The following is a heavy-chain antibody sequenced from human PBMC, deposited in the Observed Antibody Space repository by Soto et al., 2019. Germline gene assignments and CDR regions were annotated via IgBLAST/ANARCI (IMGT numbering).Heavy chain of an antibody. Sequence: GGSLRLSCAASGFTFSSYWMSWFRQAPGKGLEWVANIKQDGSEKYYVDSVKGRFTISRDNAKNSLYLQMNSLRAEDTAVYYCARGIIYDFWSGYSYYYYMDVWGKGTTVTVTS. CDR1: GFTFSSYW. CDR2: IKQDGSEK. CDR3: ARGIIYDFWSGYSYYYYMDV. J-gene: IGHJ6*03. V-gene: IGHV3-7*01. D-gene: IGHD3-3*01.